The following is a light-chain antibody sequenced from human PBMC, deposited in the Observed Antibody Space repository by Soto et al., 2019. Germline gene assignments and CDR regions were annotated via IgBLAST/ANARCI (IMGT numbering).Light chain of an antibody. CDR3: HQPQSRPWT. CDR2: PTS. V-gene: IGKV3-11*01. Sequence: DILLTQSPSSLSASPGDSVTVSCRASQCISTSLTWYQHRPGQAPRLLIHPTSLRAAGIPARFSASGSETDFTLTISDLQPEDFATYYCHQPQSRPWTFGQGTKVDIK. CDR1: QCISTS. J-gene: IGKJ1*01.